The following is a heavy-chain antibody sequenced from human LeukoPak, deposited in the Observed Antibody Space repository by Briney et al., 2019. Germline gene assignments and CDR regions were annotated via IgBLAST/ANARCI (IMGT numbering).Heavy chain of an antibody. V-gene: IGHV1-46*01. J-gene: IGHJ5*02. CDR3: VREGTTEAATWWFDP. Sequence: ASVKVSRKASGYTFTNYYMHWVRQAPGQGLEWMGIINLTGGSTTYAQRFKGRLTMTRDTSTSTVYMELNSLTSEDTAVYYCVREGTTEAATWWFDPWGQGTLVTVSS. CDR1: GYTFTNYY. D-gene: IGHD2-15*01. CDR2: INLTGGST.